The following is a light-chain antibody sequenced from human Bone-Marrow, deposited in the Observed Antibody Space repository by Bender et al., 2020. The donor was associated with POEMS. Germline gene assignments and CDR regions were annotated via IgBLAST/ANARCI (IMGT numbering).Light chain of an antibody. CDR3: ATWDDSLNGWV. V-gene: IGLV1-44*01. CDR2: NNS. Sequence: QSVLTQPPSASGTPGQRVTISCIGSSSKFGSYPVNWYQQLPGAAPKLVIFNNSQRPSGVPDRFSGSNSGTSASLAISGLLSDDEADFYCATWDDSLNGWVFGGGTKLTVL. J-gene: IGLJ3*02. CDR1: SSKFGSYP.